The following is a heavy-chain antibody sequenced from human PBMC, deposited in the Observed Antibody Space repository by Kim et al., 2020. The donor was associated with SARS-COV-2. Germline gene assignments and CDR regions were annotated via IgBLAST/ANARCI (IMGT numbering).Heavy chain of an antibody. CDR2: K. Sequence: KYYAESGRCRFTVTRDNDKSYLYLQMNSLRAEDTAVYYCARGPNYSPFDYWGQGTLVTVSS. CDR3: ARGPNYSPFDY. J-gene: IGHJ4*02. D-gene: IGHD4-4*01. V-gene: IGHV3-48*03.